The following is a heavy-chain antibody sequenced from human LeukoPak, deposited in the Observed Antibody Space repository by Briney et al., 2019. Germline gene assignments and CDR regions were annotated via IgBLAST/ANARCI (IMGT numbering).Heavy chain of an antibody. Sequence: PSQTLSLTCTVSGGSISSGGYYWSWIRQPPGKGLEWIGYIYHSGSTYYNPSLKSRVTISVDRSKNQFSLKLSSVTAADTAVYYCARGSPDCSSTSCYNGVFDYWGQGTLVTVSS. CDR2: IYHSGST. CDR1: GGSISSGGYY. CDR3: ARGSPDCSSTSCYNGVFDY. J-gene: IGHJ4*02. V-gene: IGHV4-30-2*01. D-gene: IGHD2-2*02.